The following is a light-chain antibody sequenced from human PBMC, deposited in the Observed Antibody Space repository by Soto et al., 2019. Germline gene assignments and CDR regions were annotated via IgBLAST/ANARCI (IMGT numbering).Light chain of an antibody. CDR3: SSYTSSSVVV. CDR2: DVS. CDR1: SSDVDGYNY. V-gene: IGLV2-14*01. Sequence: QSVLTQPASVSGSPGQSITISCTGTSSDVDGYNYVSWYQQHPGKAPKLMIYDVSNRPSGVSNRFSGSKSGNTASLTISGLQAEDEADYYCSSYTSSSVVVFGVGTQLTVL. J-gene: IGLJ2*01.